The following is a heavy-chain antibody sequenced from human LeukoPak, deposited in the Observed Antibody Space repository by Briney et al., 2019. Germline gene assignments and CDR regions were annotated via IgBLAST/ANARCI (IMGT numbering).Heavy chain of an antibody. D-gene: IGHD3-16*01. CDR1: GGSMSTFY. J-gene: IGHJ3*02. V-gene: IGHV4-59*08. CDR2: IYYSGST. CDR3: ARLWGPLNAFDI. Sequence: PSETLSLTCTFSGGSMSTFYWSWMRQPPGKGLEWIGYIYYSGSTVYNPSLKSRVTISVDTSKNQFSLKLNSVTAADTAVYYCARLWGPLNAFDIWGQGTMVTVSS.